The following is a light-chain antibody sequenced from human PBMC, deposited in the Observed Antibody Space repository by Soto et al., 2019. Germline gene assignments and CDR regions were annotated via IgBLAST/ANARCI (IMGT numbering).Light chain of an antibody. CDR2: EVS. CDR3: SSYAGSINLV. CDR1: SSDVGGYNY. V-gene: IGLV2-8*01. Sequence: QSALTQPPSASGSPGQSVTISCTGTSSDVGGYNYVSWYQQHPGKAPKLMIYEVSKRTSGVPDRFSGSKSGNTASLTVSGLQAEDEADYYCSSYAGSINLVFGGGTKVTVL. J-gene: IGLJ2*01.